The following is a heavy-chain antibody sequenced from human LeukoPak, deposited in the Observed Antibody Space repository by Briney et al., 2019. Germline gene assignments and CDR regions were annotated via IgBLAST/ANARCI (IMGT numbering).Heavy chain of an antibody. J-gene: IGHJ4*02. D-gene: IGHD3-22*01. CDR2: IYPGDSDT. Sequence: GESLKISCKGSGYSFTSYWIGWVRQMSGKGLEWMGIIYPGDSDTRYSPSFQGQVTISADKSIGTAYLQWSSLKASDTAMYYCARHGATYYYDSSGYYPLDYWGQGTLVTVSS. V-gene: IGHV5-51*01. CDR3: ARHGATYYYDSSGYYPLDY. CDR1: GYSFTSYW.